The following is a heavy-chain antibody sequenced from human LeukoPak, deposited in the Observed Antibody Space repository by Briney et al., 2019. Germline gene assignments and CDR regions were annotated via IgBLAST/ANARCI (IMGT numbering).Heavy chain of an antibody. Sequence: GGSLTLSCTVSGFSFSDYAMSWVRQAPGKGREWVGFIRSKAYGGTTEYAASVKGRFTISRDDSKSIAYLQMNSLKTEDTAVYYCTRRYCSSTSCYAQTEYFQHWGQGTLVTVSS. V-gene: IGHV3-49*04. CDR2: IRSKAYGGTT. J-gene: IGHJ1*01. CDR3: TRRYCSSTSCYAQTEYFQH. D-gene: IGHD2-2*01. CDR1: GFSFSDYA.